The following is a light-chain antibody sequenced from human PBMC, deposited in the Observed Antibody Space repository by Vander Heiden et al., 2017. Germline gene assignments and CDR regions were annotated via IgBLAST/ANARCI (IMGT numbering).Light chain of an antibody. CDR2: EVS. J-gene: IGLJ2*01. Sequence: QSALTQPASVSGSPGQSITISCTGTSSDVGGYNYVSWYQQHPGKAPNLIIYEVSNRPSAVSNRFSGSKSGNTASLTISGLQAEDEADYYCSSYTSSSTVFGGGTKLTVL. CDR3: SSYTSSSTV. V-gene: IGLV2-14*01. CDR1: SSDVGGYNY.